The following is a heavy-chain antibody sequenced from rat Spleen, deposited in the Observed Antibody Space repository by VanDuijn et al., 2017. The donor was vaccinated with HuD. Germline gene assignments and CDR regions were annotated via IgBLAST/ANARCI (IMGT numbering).Heavy chain of an antibody. CDR2: IDYSGRT. CDR1: GYSINSIY. D-gene: IGHD1-6*01. J-gene: IGHJ3*01. Sequence: QLQESGPGLVKPSQSLSLTCSVTGYSINSIYWGWIRKFPGNKMEWMGYIDYSGRTSYNPSLKSRISITRDTSKNQFFLQLNSVTTEDTATYYCTRGLSMSSTNYYYALFAYWGQGTLVTVSS. V-gene: IGHV3-1*01. CDR3: TRGLSMSSTNYYYALFAY.